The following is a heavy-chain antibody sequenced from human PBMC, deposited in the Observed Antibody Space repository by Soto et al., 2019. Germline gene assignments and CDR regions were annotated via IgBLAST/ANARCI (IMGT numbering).Heavy chain of an antibody. CDR3: AAGGGLPRYY. D-gene: IGHD5-12*01. V-gene: IGHV4-30-2*01. Sequence: QLQLQESGSGLVKHSQTLSLTCAVSGGSISSGGYSWSWIRQPPGKGLEWIGYIYHSGRTYYNPSLKSSVTISVDRSKNQFSLKLSSVTAADTAVYYCAAGGGLPRYYWGQGTLVTVSS. J-gene: IGHJ4*02. CDR2: IYHSGRT. CDR1: GGSISSGGYS.